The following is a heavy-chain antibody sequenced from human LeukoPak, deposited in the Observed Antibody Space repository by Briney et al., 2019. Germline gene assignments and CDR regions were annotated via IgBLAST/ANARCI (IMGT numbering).Heavy chain of an antibody. D-gene: IGHD3-22*01. V-gene: IGHV3-48*01. J-gene: IGHJ3*02. CDR1: EFTFSSYS. CDR3: ARRSGGYYYYAFDI. Sequence: GGSLRLSCTASEFTFSSYSMNWVRQAPGKGLEWVSYISSGSSTIYYADSVKGRFTISRDNAKNSLYLQMNSLRAEDTAVYYCARRSGGYYYYAFDIWGQGTLVTVSS. CDR2: ISSGSSTI.